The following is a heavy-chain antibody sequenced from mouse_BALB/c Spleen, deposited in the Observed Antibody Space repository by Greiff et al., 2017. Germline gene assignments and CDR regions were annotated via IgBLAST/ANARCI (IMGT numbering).Heavy chain of an antibody. J-gene: IGHJ3*01. CDR3: TRSNYYGSRNWFAY. CDR1: GYTFTSYW. D-gene: IGHD1-1*01. V-gene: IGHV1-69*02. Sequence: VQLQQPGAELVRPGASVKLSCKASGYTFTSYWINWVKQRPGQGLEWIGNIYPSDSYTNYNQKFKDKATLTVDKSSSTAYMQLSSPTSEDSAVYYCTRSNYYGSRNWFAYWGQGTLVTVSA. CDR2: IYPSDSYT.